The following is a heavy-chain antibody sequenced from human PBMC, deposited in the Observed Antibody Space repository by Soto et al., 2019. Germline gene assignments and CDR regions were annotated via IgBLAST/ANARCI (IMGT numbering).Heavy chain of an antibody. V-gene: IGHV3-30-3*01. CDR1: GFTFSRYP. CDR3: AREEPHPAPLVF. CDR2: ISFDETNK. Sequence: GGSLRLSGATFGFTFSRYPIHWVRQAPGKGLEWVAGISFDETNKKYADSVRGRFTVSRDNSMSTIYLQMDSLETDDTAAYFCAREEPHPAPLVFWGQGTQVTVSS. J-gene: IGHJ4*02.